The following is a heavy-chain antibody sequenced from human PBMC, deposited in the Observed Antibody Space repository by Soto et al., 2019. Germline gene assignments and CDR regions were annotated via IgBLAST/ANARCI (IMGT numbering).Heavy chain of an antibody. CDR3: AKGGGYCTNGVCFPPDYYFDY. D-gene: IGHD2-8*01. CDR2: ISSTTNSI. CDR1: GFTFTRYS. V-gene: IGHV3-21*04. Sequence: SGGSLRLSCAASGFTFTRYSMNWVRQAPGKGLEWVSSISSTTNSIYYGDSMKGRFTISRDNAKNSLYLEMNSLRAEDTAVYYCAKGGGYCTNGVCFPPDYYFDYWGQGTLVTVSS. J-gene: IGHJ4*02.